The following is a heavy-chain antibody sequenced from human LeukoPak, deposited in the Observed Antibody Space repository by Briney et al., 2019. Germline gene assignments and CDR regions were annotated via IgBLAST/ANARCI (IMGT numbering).Heavy chain of an antibody. V-gene: IGHV5-51*01. CDR3: ASRGVVVVASMAFDI. CDR2: IYPGDSDT. J-gene: IGHJ3*02. CDR1: GYSFTSYW. Sequence: GESLKISCKGSGYSFTSYWIGWVRQVPGKGLEWMGIIYPGDSDTRYSPSFQGQVTISADKSISTAYLQWSSLKASDTAMYYCASRGVVVVASMAFDIWGQGTMVTVSS. D-gene: IGHD2-15*01.